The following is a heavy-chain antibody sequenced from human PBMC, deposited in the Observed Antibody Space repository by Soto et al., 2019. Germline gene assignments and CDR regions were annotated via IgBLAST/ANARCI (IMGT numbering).Heavy chain of an antibody. J-gene: IGHJ3*02. CDR3: AKRGDVLHYAFDI. CDR2: IYYSGST. Sequence: SLTCTVSGGSISSGGYYWRWIRQHPGKGLEWIGYIYYSGSTYYNPSLKSRVTISVDTSKNQFSLKLSSVTAADTAVYYCAKRGDVLHYAFDIWGQGTMVTVSS. CDR1: GGSISSGGYY. D-gene: IGHD2-21*02. V-gene: IGHV4-31*03.